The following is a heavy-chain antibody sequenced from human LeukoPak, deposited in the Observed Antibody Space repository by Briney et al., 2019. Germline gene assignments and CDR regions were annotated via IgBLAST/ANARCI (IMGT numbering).Heavy chain of an antibody. D-gene: IGHD5-24*01. CDR1: GYTFTSYG. J-gene: IGHJ4*02. CDR2: ISAYNGNT. CDR3: ARDPGRRDGYKPFDY. Sequence: GASVKVSCKASGYTFTSYGISWVRQAPEQGLEWMGWISAYNGNTNYAQKLQGRVTMTTDTSTSTAYMELRSLRSDDTAVYYCARDPGRRDGYKPFDYWGQGTLVTVSS. V-gene: IGHV1-18*01.